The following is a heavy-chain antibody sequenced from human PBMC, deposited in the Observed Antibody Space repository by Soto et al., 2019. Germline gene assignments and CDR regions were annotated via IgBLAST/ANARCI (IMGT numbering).Heavy chain of an antibody. J-gene: IGHJ6*02. CDR3: ASMPTAGKPGYHYYGMDV. Sequence: SETLSLTCTVSGGSISSYYWSWIRQPPGKGLEWIGSIYYSGSTYYNPSLKSRVTISVDTSKNQFSLKLSSVTAADTAVYYCASMPTAGKPGYHYYGMDVWGQGTTVTVSS. CDR2: IYYSGST. D-gene: IGHD6-13*01. V-gene: IGHV4-59*08. CDR1: GGSISSYY.